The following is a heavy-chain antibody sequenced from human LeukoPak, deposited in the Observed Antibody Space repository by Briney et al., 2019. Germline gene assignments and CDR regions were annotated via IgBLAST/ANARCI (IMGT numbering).Heavy chain of an antibody. D-gene: IGHD4-17*01. CDR3: ARDPEDKNGDYGAFDI. CDR2: ISYDGSNK. CDR1: GFTSSSYA. Sequence: PGRSLRLSCAASGFTSSSYAMHWVRQAPGKGLEWVAVISYDGSNKYYADSVKGRFTISRDNSKNTLYLQMNSLRAEDTAVYYCARDPEDKNGDYGAFDIWGQGTMVTVSS. V-gene: IGHV3-30*04. J-gene: IGHJ3*02.